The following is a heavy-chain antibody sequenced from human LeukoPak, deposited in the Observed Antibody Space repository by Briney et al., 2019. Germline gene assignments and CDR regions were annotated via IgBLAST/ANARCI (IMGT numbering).Heavy chain of an antibody. V-gene: IGHV4-61*01. J-gene: IGHJ4*02. Sequence: SETLSLTCTVSGYSISSGYYWSWIRQPPGKGLEWIGYIYYSGSTNYNPSLKSRVTISVDTSKNQFSLKLSSVTAADTAVYYCARDSSSWGDFDYWGQGTLVTVSS. CDR3: ARDSSSWGDFDY. D-gene: IGHD6-13*01. CDR1: GYSISSGYY. CDR2: IYYSGST.